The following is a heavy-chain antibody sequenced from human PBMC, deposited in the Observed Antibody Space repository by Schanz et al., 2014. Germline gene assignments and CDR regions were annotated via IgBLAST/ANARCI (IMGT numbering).Heavy chain of an antibody. CDR2: IGYDGSEK. CDR1: GFTFSDYF. CDR3: ARDSRYCTGVDCKGDAFDL. J-gene: IGHJ3*01. V-gene: IGHV3-7*01. D-gene: IGHD2-8*02. Sequence: VQLVESGGGLVKPGGSLRLSCSASGFTFSDYFMTWIRQAPGKGLEWVANIGYDGSEKYYVDSVRGRFTISRDNAKNSLYLQLNSLTAEDTAVYHCARDSRYCTGVDCKGDAFDLWGQGTLVTVSS.